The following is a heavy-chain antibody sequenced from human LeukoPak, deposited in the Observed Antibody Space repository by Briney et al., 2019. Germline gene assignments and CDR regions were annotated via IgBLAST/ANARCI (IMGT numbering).Heavy chain of an antibody. CDR1: GYTFTSYG. J-gene: IGHJ3*02. Sequence: GASVKVSCKASGYTFTSYGISWVRQAPGQGLEWMGWISAYNGNTNYAQKLHGRVTMTTDTSTSTAYMELRSLRSDDTAVYYCAFSAAPLNDAFDIWGQGTMVTVSS. V-gene: IGHV1-18*01. CDR3: AFSAAPLNDAFDI. D-gene: IGHD2-2*01. CDR2: ISAYNGNT.